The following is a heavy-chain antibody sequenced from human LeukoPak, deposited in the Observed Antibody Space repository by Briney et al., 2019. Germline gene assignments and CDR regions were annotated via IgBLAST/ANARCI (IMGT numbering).Heavy chain of an antibody. D-gene: IGHD4-23*01. CDR2: ISSSSSYI. J-gene: IGHJ6*02. V-gene: IGHV3-21*01. CDR1: GFTFSSYS. Sequence: PGGSLRLSRAASGFTFSSYSMNWVRQAPGKGLEWVSSISSSSSYIYYADSVKGRFTISRDNAKNSLYLQMNSLRAEDTAVYYCAREVDYGGNSYYYYYYGMDVWGQGTTVTVSS. CDR3: AREVDYGGNSYYYYYYGMDV.